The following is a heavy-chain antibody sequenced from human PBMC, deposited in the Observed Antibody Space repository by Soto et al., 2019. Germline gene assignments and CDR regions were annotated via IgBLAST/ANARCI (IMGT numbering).Heavy chain of an antibody. J-gene: IGHJ6*03. V-gene: IGHV3-21*06. Sequence: SGGGLVKPGGSLRLSCVVSGFTFSSYSMNWVRQAPGKGLEWVSSISSSSIYTYYADSVKGRFTISRDNAKNSVYLQMNSLRAEDTAVYYCARDFKESQYYYYCMDVWGKGTTVTVSS. CDR3: ARDFKESQYYYYCMDV. D-gene: IGHD3-10*01. CDR2: ISSSSIYT. CDR1: GFTFSSYS.